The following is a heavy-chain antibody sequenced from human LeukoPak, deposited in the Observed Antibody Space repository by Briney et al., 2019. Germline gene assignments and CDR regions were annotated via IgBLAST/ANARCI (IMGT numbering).Heavy chain of an antibody. CDR2: ISGSGGST. Sequence: GGSLRLSCAASGFTFSSYAMSWVRQAAGKGLEWVAGISGSGGSTYYADYVKGRFTIARDNSKNTLYRPMNSLRAEDTAVYYCAKGDGYDYVWGSYRPYFDYWGQGTLVTVSS. D-gene: IGHD3-16*02. CDR3: AKGDGYDYVWGSYRPYFDY. CDR1: GFTFSSYA. J-gene: IGHJ4*02. V-gene: IGHV3-23*01.